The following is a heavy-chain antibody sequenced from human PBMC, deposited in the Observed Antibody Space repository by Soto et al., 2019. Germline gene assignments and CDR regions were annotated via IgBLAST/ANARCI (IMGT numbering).Heavy chain of an antibody. J-gene: IGHJ4*02. CDR2: IDWDDDK. CDR3: ARIRSYGELDY. V-gene: IGHV2-70*20. CDR1: GFSLNTYGVG. Sequence: SGPTLVNPTQTLTLTCTFSGFSLNTYGVGVAWVRQPPGKALEWLALIDWDDDKYYSTSLKTRLTISKDTSKNQVVLTMTNMDPVDTATYYCARIRSYGELDYWGQGTLVTVSS. D-gene: IGHD4-17*01.